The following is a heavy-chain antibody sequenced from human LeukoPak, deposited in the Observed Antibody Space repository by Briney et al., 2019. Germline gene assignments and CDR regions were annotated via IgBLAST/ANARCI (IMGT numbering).Heavy chain of an antibody. V-gene: IGHV3-21*04. D-gene: IGHD6-6*01. CDR1: GFTFSSYT. CDR2: ISSSSSSI. CDR3: ARGLSREYYSSAEDY. J-gene: IGHJ4*02. Sequence: PGGSLRLSCSGSGFTFSSYTMNWVRQAPGKGLEWVSSISSSSSSISYADSVKGRFTISRENAKNSLYLQMNSLRAEDTAVYYCARGLSREYYSSAEDYWGQGTLVTVSS.